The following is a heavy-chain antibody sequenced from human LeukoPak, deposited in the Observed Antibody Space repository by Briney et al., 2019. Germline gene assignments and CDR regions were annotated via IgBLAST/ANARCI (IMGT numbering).Heavy chain of an antibody. CDR2: IYYNGNT. J-gene: IGHJ4*02. CDR3: ARFVAWYFDY. V-gene: IGHV4-59*12. CDR1: DGSINSYY. Sequence: SETLSLTCSVSDGSINSYYWNWIRRPPGKGLEWIGYIYYNGNTNYSPSLKSRVTISVDRSKNQFSLKLSSVTAADTAVYYCARFVAWYFDYWGQGTLVTVSS.